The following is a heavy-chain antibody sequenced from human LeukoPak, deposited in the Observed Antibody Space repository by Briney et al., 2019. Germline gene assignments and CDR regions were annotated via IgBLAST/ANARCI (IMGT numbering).Heavy chain of an antibody. V-gene: IGHV4-34*01. CDR2: INHSGGT. D-gene: IGHD2-8*01. CDR3: ATNGYYCMDV. Sequence: SETLSLTCAVYGGSFSGYYWSWIRQPPGKGLEWIGEINHSGGTNYNPSLKSRITISVDKSQNQFSLKVNSLTAADTAVYYCATNGYYCMDVWGKGTTVTVSS. CDR1: GGSFSGYY. J-gene: IGHJ6*03.